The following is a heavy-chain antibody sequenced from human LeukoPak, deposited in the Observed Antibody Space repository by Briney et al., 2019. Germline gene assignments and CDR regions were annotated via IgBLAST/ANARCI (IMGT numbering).Heavy chain of an antibody. Sequence: ASVKVSCKASGYTFTSYYMHWVRQAPGQGLEWMGIINPSGGSTSYAQKFQGRVTMTRDTSTSAVYMELSSLRSEDTAVYYCARDRGSSWYSYRPSILDYWGQGTLVTVSS. V-gene: IGHV1-46*01. D-gene: IGHD6-13*01. CDR1: GYTFTSYY. CDR3: ARDRGSSWYSYRPSILDY. J-gene: IGHJ4*02. CDR2: INPSGGST.